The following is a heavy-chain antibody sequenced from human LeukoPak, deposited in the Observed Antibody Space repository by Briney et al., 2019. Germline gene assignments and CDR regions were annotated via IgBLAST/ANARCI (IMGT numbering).Heavy chain of an antibody. V-gene: IGHV3-23*01. Sequence: GGSLRLSCAASGFTFSDYAMNWVRQAPGKGLEWVSAISGSGGSTYYADSVKGRFTISRDNSKNTLYLQMNSLRAEDTAVYYCAKCPTGLNNWFDPWGQGTLVTVSS. CDR2: ISGSGGST. D-gene: IGHD1-1*01. CDR1: GFTFSDYA. CDR3: AKCPTGLNNWFDP. J-gene: IGHJ5*02.